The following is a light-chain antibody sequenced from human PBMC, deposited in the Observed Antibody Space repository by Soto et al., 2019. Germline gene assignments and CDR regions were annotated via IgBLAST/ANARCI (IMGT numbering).Light chain of an antibody. CDR1: HRVSSY. V-gene: IGKV3-15*01. Sequence: EIVMTQSPATLSVSPGERATLSCRASHRVSSYLAWYQQKPGQAPRLLIYATSTRATGIPARFSGSGSGTEFTLTISSLQSEDFAVYYCQQYNNWPLTFRGGTKLDIK. CDR3: QQYNNWPLT. J-gene: IGKJ4*01. CDR2: ATS.